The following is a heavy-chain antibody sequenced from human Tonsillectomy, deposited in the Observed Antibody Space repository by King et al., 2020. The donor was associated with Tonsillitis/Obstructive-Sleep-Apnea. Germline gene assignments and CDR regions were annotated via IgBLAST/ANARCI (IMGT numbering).Heavy chain of an antibody. CDR1: GYTFTSYY. D-gene: IGHD2-2*01. CDR2: LDPRGGST. V-gene: IGHV1-46*01. CDR3: ARGSTSTSCPFDY. J-gene: IGHJ4*02. Sequence: QLVQAGTEVKKPGASVKVSCKASGYTFTSYYIHWVRQAPGHWLEWMGILDPRGGSTSYAQKFQGRVTMTRDTSTSTVYMELCSLRSEDTAVYYCARGSTSTSCPFDYWGQGTLVTVPS.